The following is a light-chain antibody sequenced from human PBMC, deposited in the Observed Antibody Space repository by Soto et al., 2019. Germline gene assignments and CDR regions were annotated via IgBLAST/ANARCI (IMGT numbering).Light chain of an antibody. CDR1: SSNIGSNT. Sequence: QSALTQPPSASGTPGQRVTISCSGSSSNIGSNTVNWYQQLPGTAPKLLIYSNNQRPSGVPDRFSGSKSGTSASLAISGLQSEDEADYYCAVWDDSLHGFWVFGGGTKLTVL. CDR3: AVWDDSLHGFWV. CDR2: SNN. V-gene: IGLV1-44*01. J-gene: IGLJ3*02.